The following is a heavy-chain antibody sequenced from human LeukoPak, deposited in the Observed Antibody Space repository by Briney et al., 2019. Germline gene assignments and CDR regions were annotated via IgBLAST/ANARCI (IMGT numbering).Heavy chain of an antibody. V-gene: IGHV3-9*01. CDR2: ISWNSGSI. J-gene: IGHJ4*02. Sequence: GGSLRLSCAASGFTFDDYAMHWVRQAPGKGLEWVSGISWNSGSIGYADSVKGRFTISRDNAKNSLYLQMNSLRAEDTALYYCAKDIRPGIVVVPGGYFDYWGQGTLVSVSS. D-gene: IGHD2-2*01. CDR3: AKDIRPGIVVVPGGYFDY. CDR1: GFTFDDYA.